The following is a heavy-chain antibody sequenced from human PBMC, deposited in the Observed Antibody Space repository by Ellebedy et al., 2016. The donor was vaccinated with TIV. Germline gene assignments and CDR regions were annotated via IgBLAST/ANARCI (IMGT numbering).Heavy chain of an antibody. Sequence: MPSETLSLTCTVSGGSISGYYWSWIRQPPGKGLEWIAYIYYSGSTDYNPSLKSRITISVDTSKNQFSLKLRSVTAADTAVYYCARESGYCSGGSCYFSGMDVWGQGTTVTVSS. CDR2: IYYSGST. J-gene: IGHJ6*02. V-gene: IGHV4-59*01. CDR3: ARESGYCSGGSCYFSGMDV. D-gene: IGHD2-15*01. CDR1: GGSISGYY.